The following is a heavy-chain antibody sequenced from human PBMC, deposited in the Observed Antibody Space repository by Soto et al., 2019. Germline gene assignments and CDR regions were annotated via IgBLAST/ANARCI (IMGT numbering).Heavy chain of an antibody. CDR2: IIPIFGTA. D-gene: IGHD2-2*01. V-gene: IGHV1-69*13. CDR3: ARGDIVVVPAASRSYYYGMDF. CDR1: GGTFSSYA. Sequence: GASVKVSCKASGGTFSSYAISWVRQAPGQGLEWMGGIIPIFGTANYAQKFQGRVTITADESTSTAYMELSSLRSEDTAVYYCARGDIVVVPAASRSYYYGMDFWGQGTTVTVSS. J-gene: IGHJ6*02.